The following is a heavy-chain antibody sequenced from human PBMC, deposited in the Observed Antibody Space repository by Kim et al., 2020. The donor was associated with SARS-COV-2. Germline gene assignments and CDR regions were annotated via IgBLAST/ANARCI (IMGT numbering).Heavy chain of an antibody. V-gene: IGHV3-30*18. CDR1: GFSFNIYG. J-gene: IGHJ4*02. CDR2: ISYDGSTK. Sequence: GGSLRLSCAASGFSFNIYGMHWVRQAPGKGLEWVALISYDGSTKYYVDSVKGRFTISRDNSKNTLYLQMNSLRAADTAVYYCEKDLGIVKDPTETYFDYWGQGTLVSVSS. D-gene: IGHD2-2*03. CDR3: EKDLGIVKDPTETYFDY.